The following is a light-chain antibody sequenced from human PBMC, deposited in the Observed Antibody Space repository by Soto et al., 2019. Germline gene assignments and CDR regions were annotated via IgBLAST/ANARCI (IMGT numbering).Light chain of an antibody. Sequence: IPLTQSPSSLSASVGDRVTITCRASQGISSYLAWYQQKPGKAPRLLIYAASTLQSGVPSRFSGSGSGTDFTLTISSLQPEDFATYYCQQLTSYPPWTFGQGTKVEIK. V-gene: IGKV1-9*01. CDR1: QGISSY. CDR2: AAS. J-gene: IGKJ1*01. CDR3: QQLTSYPPWT.